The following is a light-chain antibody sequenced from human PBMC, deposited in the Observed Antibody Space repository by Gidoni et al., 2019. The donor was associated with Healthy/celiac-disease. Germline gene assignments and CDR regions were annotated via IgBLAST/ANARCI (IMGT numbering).Light chain of an antibody. CDR1: QSISAY. J-gene: IGKJ2*01. V-gene: IGKV1-39*01. Sequence: DIKMTQSQSSLSASVGDRVTITCRAGQSISAYLNWYQHKPGRAPKLLIYAASSLQSGVPSRFSGSGSGTDFTLTISSLQPGDFATYYCQHSYRTPYTFGQGTKLEIK. CDR2: AAS. CDR3: QHSYRTPYT.